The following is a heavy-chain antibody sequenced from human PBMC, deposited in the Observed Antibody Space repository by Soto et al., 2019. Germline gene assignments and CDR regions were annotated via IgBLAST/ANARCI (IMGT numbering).Heavy chain of an antibody. J-gene: IGHJ4*02. CDR1: GGSLSSGGYY. CDR3: ARSGYSYGPNPLLY. CDR2: IYYSGST. V-gene: IGHV4-31*03. D-gene: IGHD5-18*01. Sequence: SSGTLSLTCTFSGGSLSSGGYYLSWIRQHPGKGLEWIGYIYYSGSTYYNPSLKSRVTISVDTSKNQFSLKLSSVTAADTAVYYCARSGYSYGPNPLLYWGQGTLVTVSS.